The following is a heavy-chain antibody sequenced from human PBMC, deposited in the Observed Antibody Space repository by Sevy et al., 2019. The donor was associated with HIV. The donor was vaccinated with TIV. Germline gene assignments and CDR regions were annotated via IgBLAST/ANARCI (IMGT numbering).Heavy chain of an antibody. CDR3: TTAKYYYDSSGYYGVDDY. V-gene: IGHV3-15*07. D-gene: IGHD3-22*01. Sequence: GGSLRLSCAASGFTISEAWMNWVRQAPGKGLEWVGLIKTKTDGRTTDYAAPVKGRFTISRDDAKDTLYLQMNSLKTEDTAVYYCTTAKYYYDSSGYYGVDDYWGQGTLVTVSS. CDR2: IKTKTDGRTT. CDR1: GFTISEAW. J-gene: IGHJ4*02.